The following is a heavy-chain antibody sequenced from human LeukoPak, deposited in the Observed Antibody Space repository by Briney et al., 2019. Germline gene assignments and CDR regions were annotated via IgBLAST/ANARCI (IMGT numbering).Heavy chain of an antibody. CDR1: GYSISSGYY. V-gene: IGHV4-38-2*02. CDR2: IYHSGST. D-gene: IGHD3-10*01. Sequence: PSETLSLTCTVSGYSISSGYYWGWIRQPPGKGLEWIGSIYHSGSTYYNPSLKSRVTISVGTSKNQFSLKLSSVTAADTAVYYCARDQYYGSGSFAITDWFDPWGQGTLVTVSS. J-gene: IGHJ5*02. CDR3: ARDQYYGSGSFAITDWFDP.